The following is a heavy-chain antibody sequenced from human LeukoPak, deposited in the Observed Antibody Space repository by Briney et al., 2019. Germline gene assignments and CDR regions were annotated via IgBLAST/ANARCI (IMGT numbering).Heavy chain of an antibody. J-gene: IGHJ4*02. CDR3: ARGRGGTSDYYPFYFDY. V-gene: IGHV1-3*01. Sequence: GASVKVSCKASGYTFTNYAMHWVRQAPGQRLEWMGWINAGNGNTKYSQKFQGRVTITRDTSASTAYMDLSSLRSEDTALYHCARGRGGTSDYYPFYFDYWGQGTLVTVSS. CDR2: INAGNGNT. D-gene: IGHD3-3*01. CDR1: GYTFTNYA.